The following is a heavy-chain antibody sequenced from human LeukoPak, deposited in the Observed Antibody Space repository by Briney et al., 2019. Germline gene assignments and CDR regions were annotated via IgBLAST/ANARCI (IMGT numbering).Heavy chain of an antibody. CDR1: GGSISSISYY. Sequence: SETLSLTCTVSGGSISSISYYWGWIRQPPGKGLEWIGSMYHNGSTYYNPSLKSRVTISVDTSKNQFSLKLSSVTAADTAVYYCARKNRLYNWKPRGAFDIWGQGTMVTVSS. CDR2: MYHNGST. J-gene: IGHJ3*02. CDR3: ARKNRLYNWKPRGAFDI. D-gene: IGHD1-20*01. V-gene: IGHV4-39*01.